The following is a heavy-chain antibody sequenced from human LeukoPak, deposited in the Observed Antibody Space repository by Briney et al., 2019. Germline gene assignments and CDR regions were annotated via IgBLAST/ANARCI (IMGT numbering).Heavy chain of an antibody. CDR3: ARVSGQWEFYYYYMDV. D-gene: IGHD1-26*01. CDR2: ISAYNGNT. J-gene: IGHJ6*03. V-gene: IGHV1-18*01. Sequence: ASVKVSCKASGYTFTSYGISWVRQAPGQGLEWMGWISAYNGNTNYAQKLQGRVTMTTDTSTSTAYMELRSLRSDDTAAYYCARVSGQWEFYYYYMDVWGKGTTVTISS. CDR1: GYTFTSYG.